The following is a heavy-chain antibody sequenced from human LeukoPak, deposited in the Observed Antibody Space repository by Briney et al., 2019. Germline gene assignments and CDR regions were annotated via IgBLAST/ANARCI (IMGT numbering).Heavy chain of an antibody. Sequence: GGSLRPSCAAPGFTFSSYAMSWVRQAPGKGLEWVSAISGSGGSTYYADSVKGRFTISRDNSKNTLYLQMNSLRAEDTAVYYCAKGYSSSRDAFDIWGQGTMVTVSS. CDR2: ISGSGGST. D-gene: IGHD6-13*01. CDR1: GFTFSSYA. J-gene: IGHJ3*02. V-gene: IGHV3-23*01. CDR3: AKGYSSSRDAFDI.